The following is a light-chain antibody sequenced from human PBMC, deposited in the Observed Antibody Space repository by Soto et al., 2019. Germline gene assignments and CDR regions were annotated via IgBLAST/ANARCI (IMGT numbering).Light chain of an antibody. V-gene: IGKV1-39*01. CDR2: AAS. CDR3: QQSHSTPRT. J-gene: IGKJ3*01. CDR1: QSISSY. Sequence: DIQMTQSPSSLSASVGDRVTITCRASQSISSYLNWYQQKPGKAPKLLIYAASSLQSGVPSRFSGSGSGTDFTLTISSLRPEDFATYYCQQSHSTPRTFGPGTKVDIK.